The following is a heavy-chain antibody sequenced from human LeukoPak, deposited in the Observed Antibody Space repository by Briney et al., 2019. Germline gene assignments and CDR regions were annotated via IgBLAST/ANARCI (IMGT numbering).Heavy chain of an antibody. D-gene: IGHD2-2*01. CDR2: INPYNDNT. Sequence: SVKVYYKPSGYTFTSYGISWVRQAPGPGLEWMGWINPYNDNTNYAHKLPGRVTMTTDTPTRKAYMELRSLTSENTAVYYCARGPETYCSGSSCYGGGGARFEYWAQGTLVTVSS. J-gene: IGHJ4*02. CDR3: ARGPETYCSGSSCYGGGGARFEY. V-gene: IGHV1-18*01. CDR1: GYTFTSYG.